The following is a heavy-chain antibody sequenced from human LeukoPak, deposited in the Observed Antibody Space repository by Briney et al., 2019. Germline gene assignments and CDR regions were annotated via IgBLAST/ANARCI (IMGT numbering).Heavy chain of an antibody. CDR2: TYYRSKWYN. J-gene: IGHJ4*02. CDR3: ARHGTMIN. CDR1: GDSVSSDSAA. Sequence: SQTLSLTCAISGDSVSSDSAAWNWIRQSPSRGLEWLGRTYYRSKWYNDYAVSVKSRITINPDTSKNQFSLKLSSVTAADTAVYYCARHGTMINWGQGTLVTVSS. V-gene: IGHV6-1*01. D-gene: IGHD3-22*01.